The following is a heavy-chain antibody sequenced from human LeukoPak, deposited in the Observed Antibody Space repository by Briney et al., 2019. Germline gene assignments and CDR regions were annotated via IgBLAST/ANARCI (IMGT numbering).Heavy chain of an antibody. Sequence: PSETLSLTCAVYGGSFSGYYWSWIRQPPGKGLEWIGEINHSGSTNYNPSLKSRVTISIDTSKNQLSLKLKSVTAADTAVYSCARGGHGSGSYYRLRYYYYMDVWGKGTTVTVSS. D-gene: IGHD3-10*01. CDR1: GGSFSGYY. J-gene: IGHJ6*03. CDR3: ARGGHGSGSYYRLRYYYYMDV. CDR2: INHSGST. V-gene: IGHV4-34*01.